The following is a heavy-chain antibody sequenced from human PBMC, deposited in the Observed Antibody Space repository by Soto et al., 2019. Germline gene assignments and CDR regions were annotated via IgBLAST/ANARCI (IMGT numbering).Heavy chain of an antibody. D-gene: IGHD3-10*01. CDR1: GGSFSGYY. Sequence: PSETLSLTCAVYGGSFSGYYWSWIRQPPGKXLEWIGEINHSGSTNYNPSLKSRVTISVDTSKNQFSLKLSSVSAADTAVYYCATGRGVRGVIITTYYYYGLDVWGQGTTVTVSS. V-gene: IGHV4-34*01. J-gene: IGHJ6*02. CDR3: ATGRGVRGVIITTYYYYGLDV. CDR2: INHSGST.